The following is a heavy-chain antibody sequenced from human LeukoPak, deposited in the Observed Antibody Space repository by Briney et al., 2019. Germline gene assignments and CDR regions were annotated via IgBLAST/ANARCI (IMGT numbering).Heavy chain of an antibody. CDR2: IYTSGST. CDR3: ATIPYSSSSVSWFDP. V-gene: IGHV4-61*02. CDR1: GGSISSGSYY. D-gene: IGHD6-6*01. Sequence: SETLSLTCTVSGGSISSGSYYWSWIRQPAGKGLEWIGRIYTSGSTNYNPSLKSRVTISVDTSKNQFSLKLSSVTAADTAVYHCATIPYSSSSVSWFDPWGQGTLVTVSS. J-gene: IGHJ5*02.